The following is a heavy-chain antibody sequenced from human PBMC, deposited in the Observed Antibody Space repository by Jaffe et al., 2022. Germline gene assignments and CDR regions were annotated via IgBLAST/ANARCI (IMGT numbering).Heavy chain of an antibody. J-gene: IGHJ6*03. D-gene: IGHD2-2*01. CDR1: GGSISSYY. V-gene: IGHV4-59*01. Sequence: QVQLQESGPGLVKPSETLSLTCTVSGGSISSYYWSWIRQPPGKGLEWIGYIYYSGSTNYNPSLKSRVTISVDTSKNQFSLKLSSVTAADTAVYYCARDRVDCSSTSCYGFTRYYYMDVWGKGTTVTVSS. CDR3: ARDRVDCSSTSCYGFTRYYYMDV. CDR2: IYYSGST.